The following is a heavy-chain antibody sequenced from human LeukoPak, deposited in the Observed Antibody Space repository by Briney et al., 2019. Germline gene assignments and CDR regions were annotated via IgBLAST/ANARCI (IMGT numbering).Heavy chain of an antibody. D-gene: IGHD2-2*01. CDR3: ARSKAHLSTSWYGNWFDP. CDR2: IYHSGDT. Sequence: SETLSLTCTVSGYSISSGYYWGWIRQPPGKGLEWIASIYHSGDTYYNPSLRSRVTISLDTSKNQLSLKLSSVTAADTAVYYCARSKAHLSTSWYGNWFDPWGQGTLVTVSS. CDR1: GYSISSGYY. J-gene: IGHJ5*02. V-gene: IGHV4-38-2*02.